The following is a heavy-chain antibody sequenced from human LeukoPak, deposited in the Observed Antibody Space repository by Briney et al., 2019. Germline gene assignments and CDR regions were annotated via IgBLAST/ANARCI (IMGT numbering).Heavy chain of an antibody. CDR3: ARDYAFDI. CDR2: IYYIGST. CDR1: GGSISSYY. Sequence: SETLSLTCIVSGGSISSYYWSWIRQPPGKGLEWIGYIYYIGSTNYNPSLKSRVTISVDTSKNQFSLKLSSVTAADTAVYYCARDYAFDIWGQGTMVTVSS. J-gene: IGHJ3*02. V-gene: IGHV4-59*01.